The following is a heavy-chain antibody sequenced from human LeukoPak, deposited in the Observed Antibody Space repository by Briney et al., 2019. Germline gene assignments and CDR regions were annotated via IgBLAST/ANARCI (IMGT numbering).Heavy chain of an antibody. Sequence: ASVKVSCKASGYTFTSYGISWVRQAPGQGLEWMGWISADNGDTNYAQKFQGRVSTTTDTSTSTGYMELRSLTSDDTAVYYCARDLKRTVGATTTSDYWGQGTLVTVSS. CDR1: GYTFTSYG. CDR3: ARDLKRTVGATTTSDY. D-gene: IGHD1-26*01. J-gene: IGHJ4*02. V-gene: IGHV1-18*01. CDR2: ISADNGDT.